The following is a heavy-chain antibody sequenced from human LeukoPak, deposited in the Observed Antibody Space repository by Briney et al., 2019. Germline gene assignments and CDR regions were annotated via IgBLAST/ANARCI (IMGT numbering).Heavy chain of an antibody. Sequence: GGSLRLSCAASGFTFSSYSMNWVRQAPGKGLEWVSSISSSSSYIYYADSVKGRFTISRDNAKNSLYLQMNSLRAEDTAVYYCARSGTYLDDFDIWGQGTMVTVSS. J-gene: IGHJ3*02. CDR1: GFTFSSYS. CDR3: ARSGTYLDDFDI. V-gene: IGHV3-21*01. D-gene: IGHD1-26*01. CDR2: ISSSSSYI.